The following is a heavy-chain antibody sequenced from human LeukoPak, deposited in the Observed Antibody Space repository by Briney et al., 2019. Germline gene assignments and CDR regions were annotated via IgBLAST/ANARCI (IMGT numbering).Heavy chain of an antibody. D-gene: IGHD3-22*01. Sequence: GGSLRLSCAASGFSFSRYSMSWVRQAPGKGLEWVSGISVSGHKTYHADSVKGRFTISRDNSNNMVYLQMNSLRAEDTAVYYCVKDLVGYVSSGYRDYWGQGTLVTVSS. CDR2: ISVSGHKT. V-gene: IGHV3-23*01. CDR3: VKDLVGYVSSGYRDY. J-gene: IGHJ4*02. CDR1: GFSFSRYS.